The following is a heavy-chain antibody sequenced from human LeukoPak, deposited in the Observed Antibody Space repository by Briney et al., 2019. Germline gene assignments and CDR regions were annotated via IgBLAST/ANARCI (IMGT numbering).Heavy chain of an antibody. J-gene: IGHJ4*02. D-gene: IGHD3-10*01. CDR1: GFTFSSYG. V-gene: IGHV3-30*18. CDR2: ISYDGSNK. Sequence: GGSLRLSCAASGFTFSSYGMHWVRQAPGKGLEWVAVISYDGSNKYCADSVKGRFTISRDNSKNTLYLQMNSLRAEDTAVYYCAKDGTRVFGSSLDYWGQGTLVTVSS. CDR3: AKDGTRVFGSSLDY.